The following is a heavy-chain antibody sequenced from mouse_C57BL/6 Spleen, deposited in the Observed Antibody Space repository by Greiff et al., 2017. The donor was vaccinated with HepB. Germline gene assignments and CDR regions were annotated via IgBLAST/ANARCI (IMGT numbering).Heavy chain of an antibody. J-gene: IGHJ2*01. V-gene: IGHV1-19*01. CDR3: ARGPNLRNFDY. Sequence: VQLKQSGPVLVKPGASVKMSCKASGYTFTDYYMNWVKQSHGKSLEWIGVINPYNGGTSYNQKFKGKATLTVDKSSSTAYMELNSLTSEDSAVYYCARGPNLRNFDYWGQGTTLTVSS. CDR2: INPYNGGT. CDR1: GYTFTDYY.